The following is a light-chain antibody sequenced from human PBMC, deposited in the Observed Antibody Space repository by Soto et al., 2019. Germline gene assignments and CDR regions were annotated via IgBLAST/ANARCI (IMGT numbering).Light chain of an antibody. V-gene: IGKV3-20*01. J-gene: IGKJ1*01. CDR3: QQYRT. CDR1: QALXNNY. Sequence: EFVLTQCAGTLSLSPGESATLPCRASQALXNNYLAWYQQKPGQAPWLLIYDASSRATGIPDRFSGGGSGTDFTLTISRLEPEDFAVYYWQQYRTFGQGTKVDIK. CDR2: DAS.